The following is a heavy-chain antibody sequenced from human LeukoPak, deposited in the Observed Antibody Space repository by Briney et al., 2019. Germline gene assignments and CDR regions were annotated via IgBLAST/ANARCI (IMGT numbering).Heavy chain of an antibody. CDR3: RAAAGTNDY. J-gene: IGHJ4*02. CDR2: VRSKTYGGTI. D-gene: IGHD6-13*01. Sequence: PGGSLRLSCTTSGFTFGDYAMSWVRQAPGKGLDWVGFVRSKTYGGTIEYAASVKGRFTISRDDSKSIAYLQMNSLRTEDTAVYYCRAAAGTNDYWGQGTLVTVSS. V-gene: IGHV3-49*04. CDR1: GFTFGDYA.